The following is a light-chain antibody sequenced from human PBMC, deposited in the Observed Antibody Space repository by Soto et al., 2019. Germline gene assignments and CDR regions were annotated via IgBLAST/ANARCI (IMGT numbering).Light chain of an antibody. Sequence: QSALTQPASVSGSPGQSITISCTGTSSDFGGYNYVSWYQQHPVKAPKLMIYDVTNRPSGVSDRFSGSKSGNTASLTISGLQAEDEADYYCSSYTGSRTPYVFGTGTKLTVL. CDR1: SSDFGGYNY. J-gene: IGLJ1*01. CDR3: SSYTGSRTPYV. CDR2: DVT. V-gene: IGLV2-14*01.